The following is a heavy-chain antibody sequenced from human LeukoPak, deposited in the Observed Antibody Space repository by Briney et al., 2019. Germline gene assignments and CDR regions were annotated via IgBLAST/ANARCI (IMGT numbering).Heavy chain of an antibody. CDR3: ARGVVPAAITSWFDP. J-gene: IGHJ5*02. CDR2: IISAFGPA. V-gene: IGHV1-69*13. D-gene: IGHD2-2*01. CDR1: GGTFSNHV. Sequence: SVKVSCKASGGTFSNHVMTWVRQAPGQGLEWMGGIISAFGPANYAQKFQGRITITADESINTAYMELSSLRSEDTAVYYCARGVVPAAITSWFDPWGQGTLVTVSS.